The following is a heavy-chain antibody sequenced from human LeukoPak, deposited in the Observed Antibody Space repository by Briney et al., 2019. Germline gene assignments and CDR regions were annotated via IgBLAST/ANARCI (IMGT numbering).Heavy chain of an antibody. CDR2: SEKAVHTYETAT. J-gene: IGHJ5*02. Sequence: PGGSLRLSFAAPAFALIGAAVQWVRQASGKGLEWVGHSEKAVHTYETATAYAESVRGRFTISSNDSKNTAYLQMDGLESEDTARDYCTMYRGTFNGLDPWGQRALVTV. CDR1: AFALIGAA. V-gene: IGHV3-73*01. CDR3: TMYRGTFNGLDP. D-gene: IGHD1-1*01.